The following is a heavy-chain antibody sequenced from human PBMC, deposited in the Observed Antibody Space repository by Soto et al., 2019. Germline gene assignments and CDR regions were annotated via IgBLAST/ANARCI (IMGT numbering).Heavy chain of an antibody. V-gene: IGHV4-31*11. Sequence: QVQLQESGPGLVKPSQTLSLTCAVSHGTMTSGGYYWSWIRQFPGKGLEWIGQIFHTGNTYYNPSLKSRVSMSVDTSRTKFSVMLSSVTAADTAVYFCARARDKCGGPFDYWGQGILVTVSS. CDR1: HGTMTSGGYY. J-gene: IGHJ4*02. CDR3: ARARDKCGGPFDY. D-gene: IGHD2-21*01. CDR2: IFHTGNT.